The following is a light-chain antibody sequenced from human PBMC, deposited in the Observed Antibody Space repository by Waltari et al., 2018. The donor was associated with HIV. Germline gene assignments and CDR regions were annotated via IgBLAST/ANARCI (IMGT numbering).Light chain of an antibody. Sequence: QTVVTQEPSLTVSPGGTVTLTCASSAGAVTVGSSPNWFQQKHGQEPPSLIYNITNKHSWTPARFSGSLLGGKAALTLSGVQPEDEAEYFCLLYYGGDQLGVFGGGTKLTVL. J-gene: IGLJ3*02. CDR1: AGAVTVGSS. V-gene: IGLV7-43*01. CDR3: LLYYGGDQLGV. CDR2: NIT.